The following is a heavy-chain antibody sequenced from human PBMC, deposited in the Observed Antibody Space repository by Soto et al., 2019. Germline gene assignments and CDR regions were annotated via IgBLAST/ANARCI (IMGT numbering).Heavy chain of an antibody. D-gene: IGHD5-12*01. CDR1: GGSISSSSYY. CDR3: ARLLRHSYYGMDV. V-gene: IGHV4-39*01. J-gene: IGHJ6*02. CDR2: IYYSGST. Sequence: QLQLQESGPGLVKPSETLSLTCTVSGGSISSSSYYWGWIRQPPGKGLEWIGSIYYSGSTYYNPALNRPVTLSFDTTKTQFSLKLSSVTAADTAGYYCARLLRHSYYGMDVWGQGTTVTVSS.